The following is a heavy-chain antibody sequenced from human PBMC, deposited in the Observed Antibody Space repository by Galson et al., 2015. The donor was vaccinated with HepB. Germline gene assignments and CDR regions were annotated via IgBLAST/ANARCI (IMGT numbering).Heavy chain of an antibody. Sequence: SLRLSCAASGFTFSSHAMNWVRQAPGEGLEWVSGVSASGGTTYYADSVRGRFTISRGNSKNTAYLQMNSLRAEDTAVYYCAKESCTGGRCYFDYWGQGTLVTVSS. CDR3: AKESCTGGRCYFDY. CDR2: VSASGGTT. V-gene: IGHV3-23*01. J-gene: IGHJ4*02. CDR1: GFTFSSHA. D-gene: IGHD2-8*02.